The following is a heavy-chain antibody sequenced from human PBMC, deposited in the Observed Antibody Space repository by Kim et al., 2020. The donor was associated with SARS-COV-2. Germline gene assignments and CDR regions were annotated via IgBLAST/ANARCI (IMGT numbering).Heavy chain of an antibody. D-gene: IGHD3-16*02. CDR2: ISSSGSTI. CDR3: ARGGYDYVWVSDRLHKQDYYCMDV. CDR1: GFTFSDYY. J-gene: IGHJ6*02. Sequence: GGSLRLSCAASGFTFSDYYMSWIREAPGKGLEWVSYISSSGSTIYYADSVKGRFTISRDNAKNSLYLQMNSLRAEDTAVYYCARGGYDYVWVSDRLHKQDYYCMDVWGQGTTVTVSS. V-gene: IGHV3-11*01.